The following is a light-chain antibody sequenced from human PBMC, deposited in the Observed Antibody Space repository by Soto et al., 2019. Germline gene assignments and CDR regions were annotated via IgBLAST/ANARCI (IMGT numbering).Light chain of an antibody. CDR3: QQYNTYWT. CDR1: QSVSSW. J-gene: IGKJ1*01. Sequence: DIQMTQSPSTLSASVGDSVTITCRASQSVSSWLAWYQQKPGKAPKLLIYKASSLQSGVPSRFSGSASGTKFTLTISSLLPDDFATYYCQQYNTYWTFGQGTKV. V-gene: IGKV1-5*03. CDR2: KAS.